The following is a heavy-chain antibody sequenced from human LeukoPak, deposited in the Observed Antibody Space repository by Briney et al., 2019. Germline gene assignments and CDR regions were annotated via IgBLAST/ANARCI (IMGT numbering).Heavy chain of an antibody. Sequence: PGGSLRPSCAASGFTFSDYYMSWIRQAPGKGLEWVSYISSSGSTIYYADSVKGRFTISRDNAKNSLYLQMNSLRAEDTAVYYCARDVRGYSYGQRVYYFDYWGQGTLVTVSS. CDR2: ISSSGSTI. CDR1: GFTFSDYY. CDR3: ARDVRGYSYGQRVYYFDY. V-gene: IGHV3-11*01. D-gene: IGHD5-18*01. J-gene: IGHJ4*02.